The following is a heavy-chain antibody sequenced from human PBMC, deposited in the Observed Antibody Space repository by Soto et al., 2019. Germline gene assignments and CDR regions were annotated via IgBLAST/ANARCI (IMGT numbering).Heavy chain of an antibody. CDR3: ARDGPCDYAWRMDV. D-gene: IGHD2-2*01. CDR1: GIPVSSNY. V-gene: IGHV3-53*04. Sequence: EVQLVESGGGLVQPGGSLRLSCAASGIPVSSNYMTWVRQAPGKGLEWVSVLHSGGDTYYANSVKGRFTISRHDSTNTLVLQMNSLTPEDTAVYYWARDGPCDYAWRMDVWGQGTTVTVSS. CDR2: LHSGGDT. J-gene: IGHJ6*02.